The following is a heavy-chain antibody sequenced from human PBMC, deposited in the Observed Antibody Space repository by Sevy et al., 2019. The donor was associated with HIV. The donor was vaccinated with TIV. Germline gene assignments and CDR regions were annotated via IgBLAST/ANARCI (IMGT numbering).Heavy chain of an antibody. J-gene: IGHJ6*03. CDR3: ARVTGYCSSTSCYVDPKEMRYYYYYMDV. Sequence: ASVKVSCKASGYTFTSYGISCVRQAPGQGLEWMGWISAYNGNTNYAQKLQGRVTMTTDTSTSTAYMELRGLRSDDTAVYYCARVTGYCSSTSCYVDPKEMRYYYYYMDVWGKGTTVTVSS. CDR2: ISAYNGNT. V-gene: IGHV1-18*01. CDR1: GYTFTSYG. D-gene: IGHD2-2*01.